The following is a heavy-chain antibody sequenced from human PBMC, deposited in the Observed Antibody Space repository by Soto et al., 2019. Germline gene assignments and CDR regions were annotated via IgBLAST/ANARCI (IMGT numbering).Heavy chain of an antibody. CDR3: ARDGSTSWYSYDYHGMDV. V-gene: IGHV3-7*05. J-gene: IGHJ6*02. Sequence: EVQLVESGGGLVQPGGSLRLSCGASGFTFRTYWLSWVRQVPGKGPEWVANINQDGSEKNYVDSVKGRFTISRDNAKNSLHLQMSSLRAEDTALYYCARDGSTSWYSYDYHGMDVWGQGTTVTVSS. CDR2: INQDGSEK. D-gene: IGHD5-18*01. CDR1: GFTFRTYW.